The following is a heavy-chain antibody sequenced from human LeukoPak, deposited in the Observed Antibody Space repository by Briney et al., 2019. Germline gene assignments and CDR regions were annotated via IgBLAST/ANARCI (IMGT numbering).Heavy chain of an antibody. V-gene: IGHV3-30*02. CDR3: AKDAAPGMGKLDY. CDR1: GFTFSSYG. J-gene: IGHJ4*02. CDR2: IRYDGSNK. D-gene: IGHD3-10*01. Sequence: GGSLRLSCAASGFTFSSYGMHWLRQAPGKGLEWVAFIRYDGSNKYYADSVKGRFTISRDNSKNTLYLQMNSLRAEDTAVYYCAKDAAPGMGKLDYWGQGTLVTVSS.